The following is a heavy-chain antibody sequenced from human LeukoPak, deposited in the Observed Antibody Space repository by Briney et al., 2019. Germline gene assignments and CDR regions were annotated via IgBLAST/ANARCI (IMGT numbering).Heavy chain of an antibody. D-gene: IGHD1-26*01. Sequence: SETLSLTCTVSGGSISSYYWSWLRQPPGKGLEWIGYIYYSGSTNYNPSLKRRVTISVDTSKNQVSLRLSSVTAADTAVYYCARTGSYAAPFDYWGQGTLVTVSS. CDR3: ARTGSYAAPFDY. V-gene: IGHV4-59*01. CDR2: IYYSGST. CDR1: GGSISSYY. J-gene: IGHJ4*02.